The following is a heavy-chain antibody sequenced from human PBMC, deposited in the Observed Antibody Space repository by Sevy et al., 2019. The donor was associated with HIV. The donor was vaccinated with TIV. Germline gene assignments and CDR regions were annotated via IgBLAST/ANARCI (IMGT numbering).Heavy chain of an antibody. V-gene: IGHV3-48*01. D-gene: IGHD3-22*01. J-gene: IGHJ4*02. Sequence: GGSLRLSCAASGFTFSSYSMNWVRQAPGKGLEWVSYISSSSSTIYYADSVKGGFTISRDNAKNSLYLQMNSLRAEDTAVYYCARTGPPGYYYDSSGSDYWGQGTLVTVSS. CDR1: GFTFSSYS. CDR2: ISSSSSTI. CDR3: ARTGPPGYYYDSSGSDY.